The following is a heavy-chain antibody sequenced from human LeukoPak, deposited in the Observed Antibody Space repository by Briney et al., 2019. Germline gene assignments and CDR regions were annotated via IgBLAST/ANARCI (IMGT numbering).Heavy chain of an antibody. Sequence: ASVKVSCKASGYTFTSYDINWVRQATGQGLEWMGWMNPNSGNTGYAQKFQGRVTMTRNTSISTAYMELSSLRAEDTAVYYCARGADSSGWYTTYYDYWGQGTLVTVSS. D-gene: IGHD6-19*01. CDR1: GYTFTSYD. V-gene: IGHV1-8*01. J-gene: IGHJ4*02. CDR3: ARGADSSGWYTTYYDY. CDR2: MNPNSGNT.